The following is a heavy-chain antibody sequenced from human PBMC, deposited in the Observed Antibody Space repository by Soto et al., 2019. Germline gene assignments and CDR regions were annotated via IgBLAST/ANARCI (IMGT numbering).Heavy chain of an antibody. Sequence: RLVESGGGLAQPGRSLRLSCAASGFAFSSYSMNWVRQAPGKGLEWVSYISGSSRTTSYADSVKGRFTISRDTAKKSLFLQMNSLTDEDTAVYYCARSYNDYGCFDDWGQGALVTVSP. D-gene: IGHD4-17*01. CDR1: GFAFSSYS. CDR2: ISGSSRTT. J-gene: IGHJ4*02. CDR3: ARSYNDYGCFDD. V-gene: IGHV3-48*02.